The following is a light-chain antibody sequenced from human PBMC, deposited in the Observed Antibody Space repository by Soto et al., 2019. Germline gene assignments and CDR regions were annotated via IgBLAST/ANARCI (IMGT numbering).Light chain of an antibody. CDR3: QHYGTSAYT. Sequence: IVLTQSPGTLSLSPGERATLSCRASQSVGSNYLAWYQQKPGQAPRLLIDGASSRATGIPDRFSGSGSGTDFTLTIRRLEPEDFAVYYCQHYGTSAYTFGQGTTLEIK. CDR2: GAS. CDR1: QSVGSNY. J-gene: IGKJ2*01. V-gene: IGKV3-20*01.